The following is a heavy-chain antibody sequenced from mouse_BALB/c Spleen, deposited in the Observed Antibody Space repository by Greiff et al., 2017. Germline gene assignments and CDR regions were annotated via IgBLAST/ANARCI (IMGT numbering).Heavy chain of an antibody. Sequence: QVQLQQSGAELVKPGASVKMSCKAFGYTFTTYPIEWMKQNHGKSLEWIGNFHPYNDDTKYNEKFKRKANLTVEKSSSTVYLELRRLTSDDSAVYYCARGLLGLRRTAYWGQGTLVTVSA. V-gene: IGHV1-47*01. CDR1: GYTFTTYP. D-gene: IGHD2-4*01. CDR3: ARGLLGLRRTAY. J-gene: IGHJ3*01. CDR2: FHPYNDDT.